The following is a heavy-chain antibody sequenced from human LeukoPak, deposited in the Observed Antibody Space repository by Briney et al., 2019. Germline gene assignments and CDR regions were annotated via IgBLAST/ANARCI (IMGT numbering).Heavy chain of an antibody. Sequence: ASVKVSCKASGYTFTSYGISWVRQAPGQGLEWMGWISAYNGNTNYAQKLQGRVTMTTDTSTSTAYIELSSLRSEDTAVYYCARGRRVRGVITLEDYYYYMDVWGKGTTVTVSS. CDR1: GYTFTSYG. V-gene: IGHV1-18*01. J-gene: IGHJ6*03. CDR2: ISAYNGNT. D-gene: IGHD3-10*01. CDR3: ARGRRVRGVITLEDYYYYMDV.